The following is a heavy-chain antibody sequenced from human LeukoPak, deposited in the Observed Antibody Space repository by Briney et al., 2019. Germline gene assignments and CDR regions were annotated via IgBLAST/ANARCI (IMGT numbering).Heavy chain of an antibody. D-gene: IGHD6-19*01. CDR1: GGPLSGYY. CDR3: ARGDLAVAGTGWFDP. J-gene: IGHJ5*02. V-gene: IGHV4-34*01. CDR2: INHSGST. Sequence: PSETLSLTCAVYGGPLSGYYWSWIRQPPGKGLEWIGEINHSGSTNYNPSLKSRVTISVDTSKNQFSLKLSSVTAADTAVYYCARGDLAVAGTGWFDPWGQGTLVTVSS.